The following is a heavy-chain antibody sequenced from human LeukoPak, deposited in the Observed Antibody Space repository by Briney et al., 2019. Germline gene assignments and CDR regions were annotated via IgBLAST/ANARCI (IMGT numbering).Heavy chain of an antibody. CDR2: ISWNSGSI. CDR1: GFTFDDYA. CDR3: AKDIEYSSGLDY. Sequence: GRSLRLSCAASGFTFDDYAMHWVRQAPGKGLEWVSGISWNSGSIGYADSVKGRFTISRDNAKNSLYLQMNSLRAEDTALYYCAKDIEYSSGLDYWGQRTLVTVSS. D-gene: IGHD6-19*01. V-gene: IGHV3-9*01. J-gene: IGHJ4*02.